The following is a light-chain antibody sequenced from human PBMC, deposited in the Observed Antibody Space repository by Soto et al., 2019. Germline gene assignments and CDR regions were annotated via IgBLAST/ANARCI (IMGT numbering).Light chain of an antibody. Sequence: QSALTQPSPLSGSPGQSITISCTGTSSDVGGYNYVSWYQQHPVKAPKLMIYDVTNRPSGVSDRFSGSKSGNTASLTISGLQAEDEADYYCSSYTSSSTPYVFGTGTKVTVL. J-gene: IGLJ1*01. CDR3: SSYTSSSTPYV. CDR1: SSDVGGYNY. V-gene: IGLV2-14*01. CDR2: DVT.